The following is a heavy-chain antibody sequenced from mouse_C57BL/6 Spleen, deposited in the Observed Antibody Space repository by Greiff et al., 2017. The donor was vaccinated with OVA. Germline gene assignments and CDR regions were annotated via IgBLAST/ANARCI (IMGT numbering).Heavy chain of an antibody. CDR3: ASYDYDDGFDY. CDR2: IHPSDSDT. CDR1: GYTFTSYW. D-gene: IGHD2-4*01. V-gene: IGHV1-74*01. J-gene: IGHJ2*01. Sequence: QVQLQQPGAELVKPGASVKESCKASGYTFTSYWMHWVKQRPGQGLEWIGRIHPSDSDTNYNQKFKGKATLTVDKSSSTAYMQLSSLTSEDSAVYYCASYDYDDGFDYWGQGTTLTVSS.